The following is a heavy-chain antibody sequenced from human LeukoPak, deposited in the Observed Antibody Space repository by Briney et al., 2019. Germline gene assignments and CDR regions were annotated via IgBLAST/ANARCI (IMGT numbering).Heavy chain of an antibody. J-gene: IGHJ4*02. CDR1: GYTFTNYY. CDR3: ASLWFGELLGPD. V-gene: IGHV1-46*01. Sequence: ASVKVSCKASGYTFTNYYIHWVRQAPGQGLEWMGMINPSGGSTTYAQKFQGRVTMTRDMSTNTVYMELSSPRSEDTAVYYCASLWFGELLGPDWGQGTLVTVSS. D-gene: IGHD3-10*01. CDR2: INPSGGST.